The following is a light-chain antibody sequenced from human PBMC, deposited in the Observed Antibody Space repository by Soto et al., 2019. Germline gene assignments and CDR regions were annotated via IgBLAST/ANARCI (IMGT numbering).Light chain of an antibody. CDR3: SPYTSSRPLAA. V-gene: IGLV2-14*01. Sequence: QSALTQPASVSGSPGQSITISCTGTSGDVGGYNYVSWYQQHPGRAPKLMIYDVSNRPSGISTRFSGSKSGNTASLTISGRQTEDEADYYCSPYTSSRPLAAFGGGTKVTVL. J-gene: IGLJ2*01. CDR2: DVS. CDR1: SGDVGGYNY.